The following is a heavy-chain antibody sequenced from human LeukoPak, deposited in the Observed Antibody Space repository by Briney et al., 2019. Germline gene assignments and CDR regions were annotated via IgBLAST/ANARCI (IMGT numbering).Heavy chain of an antibody. J-gene: IGHJ4*02. Sequence: ASVKVSCKASGYTFTSYDINWVRQATGQGLEWMGWISAYNGNTNYAQKLQGRVTMTTDTSTSTAYMELRSLRSDDTAVYYCARVASSSWYSDFDYWGQGTLVTVSS. CDR2: ISAYNGNT. CDR3: ARVASSSWYSDFDY. D-gene: IGHD6-13*01. V-gene: IGHV1-18*01. CDR1: GYTFTSYD.